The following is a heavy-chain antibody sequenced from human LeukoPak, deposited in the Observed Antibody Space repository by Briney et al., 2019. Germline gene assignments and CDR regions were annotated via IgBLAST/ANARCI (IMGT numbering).Heavy chain of an antibody. CDR1: GGSISSYY. CDR3: ARGRALWFGVNWFDP. V-gene: IGHV4-59*01. CDR2: IYYSGST. D-gene: IGHD3-10*01. J-gene: IGHJ5*02. Sequence: SETLSLTCTVSGGSISSYYWSWIRQPPGKGLEWIGYIYYSGSTNYNPSLKSRATISVDTSKNQFSLKLSSVTAADTAVYYCARGRALWFGVNWFDPWGQGTLVTVSS.